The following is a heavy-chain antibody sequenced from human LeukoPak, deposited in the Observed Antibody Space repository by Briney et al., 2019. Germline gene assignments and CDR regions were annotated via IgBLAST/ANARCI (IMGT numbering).Heavy chain of an antibody. CDR1: GGSVSSGSYF. Sequence: PSETLSLTCTVSGGSVSSGSYFWSWIRQPPGKGLEWIGYIYYSGSTNYNPSLKSRVTISVDTSKNQFSLKLSSVAAADTAVYYCARIHDSSGSLDYWGRGTLVTVSS. V-gene: IGHV4-61*01. D-gene: IGHD3-22*01. J-gene: IGHJ4*02. CDR3: ARIHDSSGSLDY. CDR2: IYYSGST.